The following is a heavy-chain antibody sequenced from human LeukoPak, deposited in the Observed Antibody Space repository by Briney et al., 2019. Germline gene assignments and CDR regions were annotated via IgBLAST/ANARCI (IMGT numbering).Heavy chain of an antibody. D-gene: IGHD5-18*01. CDR2: ISYDGSNK. CDR1: GFTFSSYG. J-gene: IGHJ4*02. Sequence: GGSLRLSCAASGFTFSSYGMHWVRQAPGKGLEWVAVISYDGSNKYYADSVKGRFTISRDNSKNTLYLQMNSLRAEDTAVYYCAKDYGYSYGYYFDYWGQGTLVTVSS. CDR3: AKDYGYSYGYYFDY. V-gene: IGHV3-30*18.